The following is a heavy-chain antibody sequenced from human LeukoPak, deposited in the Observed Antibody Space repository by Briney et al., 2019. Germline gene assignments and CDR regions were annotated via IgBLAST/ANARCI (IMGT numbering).Heavy chain of an antibody. CDR3: ARGPRDGYNLMPYYFDY. J-gene: IGHJ4*02. V-gene: IGHV1-69*05. D-gene: IGHD5-24*01. CDR2: FIPIAATA. Sequence: SVKVSCKASGGASRSYAVRWLRLAPGQGLEWMGGFIPIAATANYAPKFQGRDTITTDESTRTAYMELSSLGSEDTAVYYCARGPRDGYNLMPYYFDYWGQGTLVTVSS. CDR1: GGASRSYA.